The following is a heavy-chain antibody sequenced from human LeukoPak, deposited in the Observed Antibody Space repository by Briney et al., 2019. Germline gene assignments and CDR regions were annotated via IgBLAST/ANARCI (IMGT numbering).Heavy chain of an antibody. Sequence: GGSLRLSCAASGFTFSSYSMNWVRQAPGKGLEWVSAISGSSSYIYYADSVKGRFTISRDNSKNTLYLQMNSLRAEDTAVYYCAKDRPTAFLSGIAARDGAFDYWGQGTLVTVSS. CDR1: GFTFSSYS. CDR3: AKDRPTAFLSGIAARDGAFDY. CDR2: ISGSSSYI. J-gene: IGHJ4*02. D-gene: IGHD6-6*01. V-gene: IGHV3-21*04.